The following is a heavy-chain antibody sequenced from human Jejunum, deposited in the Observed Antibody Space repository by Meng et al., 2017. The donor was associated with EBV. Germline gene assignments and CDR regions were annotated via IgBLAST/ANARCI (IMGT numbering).Heavy chain of an antibody. V-gene: IGHV1-3*04. CDR3: ATGDDYVNSNFDY. D-gene: IGHD3-22*01. CDR2: INIGNGNT. CDR1: GYMFISYA. J-gene: IGHJ4*02. Sequence: QVRVGQSGAERQTPGAAGKCPSTASGYMFISYARHGLRQAPGQKVEWMGWINIGNGNTKYSQNFHGRLTISRDTSANTAYLELSSLTSEDTAIYYCATGDDYVNSNFDYWGQGTLVTVSS.